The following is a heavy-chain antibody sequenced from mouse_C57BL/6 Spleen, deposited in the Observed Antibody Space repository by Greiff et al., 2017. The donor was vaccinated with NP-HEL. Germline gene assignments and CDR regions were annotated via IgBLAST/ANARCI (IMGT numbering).Heavy chain of an antibody. J-gene: IGHJ3*01. CDR1: GYAFSSSW. V-gene: IGHV1-82*01. Sequence: QVQLKQSGPELVKPGASVKISCKASGYAFSSSWMNWVKQRPGKGLEWIGRIYPGDGDTNYNGKFKGKATLTADKSSSTAYMQLSSLTSEDSAVYFCAREWRFAYWGQGTLVTVSA. D-gene: IGHD1-3*01. CDR2: IYPGDGDT. CDR3: AREWRFAY.